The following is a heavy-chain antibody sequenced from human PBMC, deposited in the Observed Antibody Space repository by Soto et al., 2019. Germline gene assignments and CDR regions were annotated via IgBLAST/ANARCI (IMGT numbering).Heavy chain of an antibody. Sequence: QVQLVLAGAEVTKPESSVKVSCKAPGGTFSTYAISWVRQAPGQGLEWMGGIIPMFGTANYAQRFQDRVTITEDESTNTVYMELSSLRAEDTAGYFCASGLQLWLRRINNGYSGWGQGTLVTVSS. D-gene: IGHD5-12*01. CDR2: IIPMFGTA. J-gene: IGHJ4*02. CDR3: ASGLQLWLRRINNGYSG. CDR1: GGTFSTYA. V-gene: IGHV1-69*12.